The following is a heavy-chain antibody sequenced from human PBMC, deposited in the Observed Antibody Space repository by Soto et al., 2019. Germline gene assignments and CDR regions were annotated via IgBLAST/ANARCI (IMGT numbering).Heavy chain of an antibody. CDR3: ARNMDYYYGPGSGNGHGF. Sequence: QVQLVQSGAEVKEPGDSVRVSCEASGYTFTACYIHWVRQAPGQGLEWMGWINPKFGDTTYAQDFQGRVSMTRDMSISTVYMELSRLTSDDTAIYYCARNMDYYYGPGSGNGHGFWGQGTTVTVFS. J-gene: IGHJ6*02. D-gene: IGHD3-10*01. CDR2: INPKFGDT. CDR1: GYTFTACY. V-gene: IGHV1-2*02.